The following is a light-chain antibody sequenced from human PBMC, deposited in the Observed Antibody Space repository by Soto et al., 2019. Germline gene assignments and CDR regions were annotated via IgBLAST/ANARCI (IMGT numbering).Light chain of an antibody. Sequence: EFVLTQSPATVSWSAGERATLSCRASQSINDHLAWYQQKPGQAPRLLISDSSNRATGIPARSSGSGSGTDFTLTISSLEPDDSAVYYCQHRDNWPPGATFGQGTRLEI. V-gene: IGKV3-11*01. J-gene: IGKJ5*01. CDR3: QHRDNWPPGAT. CDR1: QSINDH. CDR2: DSS.